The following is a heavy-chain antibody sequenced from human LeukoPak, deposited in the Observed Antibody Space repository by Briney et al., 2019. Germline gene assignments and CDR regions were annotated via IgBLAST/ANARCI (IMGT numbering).Heavy chain of an antibody. V-gene: IGHV1-18*01. CDR1: XXTXTSYG. CDR2: XSAYNGNT. D-gene: IGHD3-3*01. CDR3: ARDRYYDFWSGYPNYYYYYGMDV. Sequence: VXXXAXXXTXTSYGISWXRQAPXQGLEWMGWXSAYNGNTNYAQKLQGRVTMTTDTSTSTAYMELRSLRSDDTAVYYCARDRYYDFWSGYPNYYYYYGMDVWGQGTTVTVSS. J-gene: IGHJ6*02.